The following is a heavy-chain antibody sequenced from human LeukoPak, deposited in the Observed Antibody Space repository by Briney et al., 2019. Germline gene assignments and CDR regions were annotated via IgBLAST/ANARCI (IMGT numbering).Heavy chain of an antibody. CDR3: EKDIGAGKLGSYYLFDY. J-gene: IGHJ4*02. Sequence: GGSLRLSCAASGFTFDDYAMHWVRQAPGKGLEWVSGISWNSGSIGYADSVKGRFTISRDNAKNSLYLQMNSLRAEDTALYYCEKDIGAGKLGSYYLFDYWGKETRVPVSS. D-gene: IGHD3-10*01. CDR2: ISWNSGSI. CDR1: GFTFDDYA. V-gene: IGHV3-9*01.